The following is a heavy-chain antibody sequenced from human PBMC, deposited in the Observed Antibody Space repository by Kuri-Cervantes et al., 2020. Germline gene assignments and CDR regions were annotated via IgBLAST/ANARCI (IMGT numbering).Heavy chain of an antibody. J-gene: IGHJ6*04. CDR3: ARSRPRNRSCSSPSCLASGFFDV. D-gene: IGHD2-2*01. CDR1: GGSFSGYY. Sequence: LETLSLTCAVYGGSFSGYYWSWIRQPPGKGLEWIGEINHSGSTNYNPSLKSRVTISVDTSKKQFSLKLTSVTAADTAVYYCARSRPRNRSCSSPSCLASGFFDVWGKGTTVTVSS. V-gene: IGHV4-34*01. CDR2: INHSGST.